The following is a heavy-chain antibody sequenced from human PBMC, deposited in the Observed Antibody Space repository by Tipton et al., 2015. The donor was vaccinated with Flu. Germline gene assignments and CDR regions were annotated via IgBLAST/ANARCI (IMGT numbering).Heavy chain of an antibody. V-gene: IGHV4-38-2*01. Sequence: TLSLTCGVSGDSVRSSNYYWGWIRQPPGKGLEWIANIHHSGTTYFNPSLSSRVSIIRDKSKNQFSLKLSFVAAADTAVYYCARLDYSNYVSVPKNWFDSWGQGILVTVSS. CDR3: ARLDYSNYVSVPKNWFDS. J-gene: IGHJ5*01. D-gene: IGHD4-11*01. CDR2: IHHSGTT. CDR1: GDSVRSSNYY.